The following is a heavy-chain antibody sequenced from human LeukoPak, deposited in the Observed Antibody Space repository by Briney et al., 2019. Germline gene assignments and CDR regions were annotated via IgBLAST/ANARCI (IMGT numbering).Heavy chain of an antibody. CDR2: TNSGGATT. Sequence: GGSLRLSCATSGFPFSDFSMSWVRQAPGKGLEWISTTNSGGATTGYAESVKGRFTISRDNSKNILYLQMSSLRVEDTAMYYYAKQSYARSLGEGGPGTLVTVSS. J-gene: IGHJ4*02. CDR3: AKQSYARSLGE. V-gene: IGHV3-23*01. CDR1: GFPFSDFS. D-gene: IGHD2-8*01.